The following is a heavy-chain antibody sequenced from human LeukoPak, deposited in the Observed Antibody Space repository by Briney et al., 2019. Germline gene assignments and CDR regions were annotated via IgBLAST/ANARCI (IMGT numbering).Heavy chain of an antibody. D-gene: IGHD6-6*01. CDR3: AKDREAARLRFSEAGAFDI. Sequence: PGGSLRLSCAASGFTFSSYAMSWVRQAPGKGLEWVSAISGSGGSTYYADSVKGRFTISRDNSKNTLYLQMNSLRAEDTAVYYCAKDREAARLRFSEAGAFDIWGQGTMVTVSS. CDR1: GFTFSSYA. CDR2: ISGSGGST. J-gene: IGHJ3*02. V-gene: IGHV3-23*01.